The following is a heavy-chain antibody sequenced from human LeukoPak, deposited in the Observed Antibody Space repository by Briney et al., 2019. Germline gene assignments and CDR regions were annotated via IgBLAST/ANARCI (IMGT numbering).Heavy chain of an antibody. CDR1: GFTFTTYS. Sequence: GGSLRLSCEASGFTFTTYSMTWVRQAPGKGLEWVSIISSGSSAIFSADALKGRFTISRDNAKNSLYLQMNSLRVEDTAVYYCVRERFHGSGAPKFDHWGQGILVTVSS. D-gene: IGHD3-10*01. J-gene: IGHJ4*02. CDR3: VRERFHGSGAPKFDH. V-gene: IGHV3-21*01. CDR2: ISSGSSAI.